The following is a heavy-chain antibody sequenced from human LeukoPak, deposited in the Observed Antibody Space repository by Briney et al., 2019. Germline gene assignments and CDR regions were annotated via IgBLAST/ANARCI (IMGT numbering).Heavy chain of an antibody. Sequence: ASVKVSCKASGYSFTSYDIYWVRQPTGQGLEWMGWMNPYSGNTGYAQKFQGRVTITRNTSINTAYLELSSLRSEDTAMYYCASGSGITDPENYYMGVWGKRTTVTVAS. V-gene: IGHV1-8*03. D-gene: IGHD1-20*01. CDR2: MNPYSGNT. J-gene: IGHJ6*03. CDR3: ASGSGITDPENYYMGV. CDR1: GYSFTSYD.